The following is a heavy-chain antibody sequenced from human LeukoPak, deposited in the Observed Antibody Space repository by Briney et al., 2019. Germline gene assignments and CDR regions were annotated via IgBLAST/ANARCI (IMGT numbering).Heavy chain of an antibody. CDR3: ARDTHIVVVPAAIMGLDY. CDR1: GYTFTSYG. Sequence: GASVKVSCMASGYTFTSYGISWGRQAPGQGLEWMGWISAYNGNTNYAQKLRGRVTMTTDTSTSTAYMELRRIRTDDTAVYYCARDTHIVVVPAAIMGLDYWGQGTLVTVSS. J-gene: IGHJ4*02. CDR2: ISAYNGNT. V-gene: IGHV1-18*01. D-gene: IGHD2-2*01.